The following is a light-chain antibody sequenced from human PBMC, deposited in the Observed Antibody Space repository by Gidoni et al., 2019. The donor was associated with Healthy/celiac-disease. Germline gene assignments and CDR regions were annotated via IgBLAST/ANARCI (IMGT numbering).Light chain of an antibody. V-gene: IGKV2-28*01. J-gene: IGKJ1*01. Sequence: IVMTQSPLSLPVTPGEPASISCRSSQSLLHSNGYNYLDWYLQKPGQSPQLLIYLGSNRASGVPDRFSGRGSGTDFTLKISRVEAEDVGVYYCMQALQTRTFGQGTKVEIK. CDR1: QSLLHSNGYNY. CDR2: LGS. CDR3: MQALQTRT.